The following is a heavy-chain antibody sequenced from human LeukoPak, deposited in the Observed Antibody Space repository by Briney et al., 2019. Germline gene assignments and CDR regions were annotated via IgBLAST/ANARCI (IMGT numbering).Heavy chain of an antibody. V-gene: IGHV1-18*01. J-gene: IGHJ3*02. CDR2: ISAYNGNT. CDR3: ARDFPYYDFWSGRDDAFDT. CDR1: GYTFTSYG. D-gene: IGHD3-3*01. Sequence: GASVKVSCKASGYTFTSYGISWVRQAPGQGLEWMGWISAYNGNTNYAQKLQGRVTMTTDTSTSTAYMELRSLRSDDTAVYYCARDFPYYDFWSGRDDAFDTWGQGTMVTVSS.